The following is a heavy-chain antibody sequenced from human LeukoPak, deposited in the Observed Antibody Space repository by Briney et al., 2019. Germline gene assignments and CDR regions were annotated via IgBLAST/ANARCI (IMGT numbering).Heavy chain of an antibody. J-gene: IGHJ6*02. CDR3: VKDKGAVITLGMDV. D-gene: IGHD3-22*01. V-gene: IGHV3-9*01. CDR1: GFTFDDYA. CDR2: IFWNSGTI. Sequence: GRSLRLSCAASGFTFDDYAMHWVRQAPGKGLEWVSGIFWNSGTIVYADSVKGRFTISRDNAKNSLYLQMNSLRAEDTALYYCVKDKGAVITLGMDVWGQGTTVTVSS.